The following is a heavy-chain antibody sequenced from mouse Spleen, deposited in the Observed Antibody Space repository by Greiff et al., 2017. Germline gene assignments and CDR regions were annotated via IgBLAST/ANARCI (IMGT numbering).Heavy chain of an antibody. V-gene: IGHV1S22*01. J-gene: IGHJ2*01. CDR2: IYPGSGST. Sequence: LQQPGSELVRPGASVKLSCKASGYTFTSYWMHWVKQRPGQGLEWIGNIYPGSGSTNYDEKFKSKATLTVDTSSSTAYMQLSSLTSEDSAVYYCTREEDDGYYSYWGQGTTLTVSS. CDR3: TREEDDGYYSY. D-gene: IGHD2-3*01. CDR1: GYTFTSYW.